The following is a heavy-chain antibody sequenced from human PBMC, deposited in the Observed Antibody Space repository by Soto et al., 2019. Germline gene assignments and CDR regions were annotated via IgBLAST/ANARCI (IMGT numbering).Heavy chain of an antibody. CDR3: ARGGYSGNSKDPFYI. CDR1: GYTCTDYG. Sequence: GESLKISSKGSGYTCTDYGSGWVRQKPGKGLEWMGIIYPGDSDTRYSPSFQGQVTISADKSISTAYLQWSSLKASDTAMFYCARGGYSGNSKDPFYIWGPGTMVTVSS. CDR2: IYPGDSDT. J-gene: IGHJ3*02. V-gene: IGHV5-51*01. D-gene: IGHD6-25*01.